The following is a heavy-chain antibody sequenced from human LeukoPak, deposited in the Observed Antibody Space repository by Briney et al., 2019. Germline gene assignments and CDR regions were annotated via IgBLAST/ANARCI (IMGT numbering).Heavy chain of an antibody. CDR1: GLAFSTNS. CDR2: IKGDGSKQ. J-gene: IGHJ5*01. V-gene: IGHV3-7*01. Sequence: GGSLRLSCAASGLAFSTNSMSWVRQAPGKGLEWVANIKGDGSKQYYVDSVKGRFTISRDNAKTSLYLQMNSLRAEDTAVYYCGRGGNWYDYWGQGTLVTVSS. CDR3: GRGGNWYDY.